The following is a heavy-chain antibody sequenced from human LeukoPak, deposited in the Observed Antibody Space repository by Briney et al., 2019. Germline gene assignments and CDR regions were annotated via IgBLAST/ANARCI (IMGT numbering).Heavy chain of an antibody. V-gene: IGHV4-59*01. D-gene: IGHD6-19*01. CDR1: GGSISSYY. J-gene: IGHJ5*02. CDR3: ARYSAGGSGWYSTWFDP. CDR2: IYYSGST. Sequence: SETLCLTCTVSGGSISSYYWSWIRQPPGKGLEWIGYIYYSGSTNYNPSLKSRVTISVDTSKNQFSLKLSSVTAADTAVYYCARYSAGGSGWYSTWFDPWGQGTLVTVSS.